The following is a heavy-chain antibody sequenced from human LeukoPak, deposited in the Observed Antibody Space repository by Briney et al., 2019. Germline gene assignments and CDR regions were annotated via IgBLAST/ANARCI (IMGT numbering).Heavy chain of an antibody. Sequence: PGGSLRLSCAASGFTFSSYAMSWVRQAPGKGLEWVSVISGSGGGTYYADSVKGRSTISRDSSKNTLFLQMNSLRAEDTAVYYCARTYYDFWSGYPSDAFDIWGQGTMVTVSS. CDR3: ARTYYDFWSGYPSDAFDI. J-gene: IGHJ3*02. V-gene: IGHV3-23*01. D-gene: IGHD3-3*01. CDR2: ISGSGGGT. CDR1: GFTFSSYA.